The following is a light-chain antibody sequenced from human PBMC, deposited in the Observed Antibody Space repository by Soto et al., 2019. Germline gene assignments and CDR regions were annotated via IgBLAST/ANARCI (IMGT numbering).Light chain of an antibody. Sequence: EIVLTQSPVTLSVSPVERATLSGRASQSVRRNLAWYQQKPGQAPRLLIHEASIRATGIPARFSGSGSGTEFTLTISSLQSEDFAVYYCQQYKNWPPITFGQGTRLEIK. CDR2: EAS. CDR1: QSVRRN. J-gene: IGKJ5*01. CDR3: QQYKNWPPIT. V-gene: IGKV3-15*01.